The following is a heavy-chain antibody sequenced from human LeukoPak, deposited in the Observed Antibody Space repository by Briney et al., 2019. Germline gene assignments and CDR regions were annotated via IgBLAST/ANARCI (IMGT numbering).Heavy chain of an antibody. J-gene: IGHJ4*02. D-gene: IGHD3-22*01. Sequence: GGSLRLSCAASGFTFSSYAMHWVRQAPGKGLEWVAVISYDGSNKYYADSVKGRFTISRDNSKNTLYLQMNSLRAEDTAVYYCAKDPPRSSGYYLTRVFEDYWGQGTLVTVSS. V-gene: IGHV3-30-3*01. CDR2: ISYDGSNK. CDR1: GFTFSSYA. CDR3: AKDPPRSSGYYLTRVFEDY.